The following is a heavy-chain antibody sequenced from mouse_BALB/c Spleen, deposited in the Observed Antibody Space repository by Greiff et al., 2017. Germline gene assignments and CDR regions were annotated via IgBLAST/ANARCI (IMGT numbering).Heavy chain of an antibody. CDR3: ARDSYYGSWFAY. D-gene: IGHD1-2*01. CDR2: IWAGGST. V-gene: IGHV2-9*02. Sequence: VKLQESGPGLVAPSQSLSITCTVSGFSLTSYGVHWVRQPPGKGLEWLGVIWAGGSTNYNSALMSRLSISKDNSKSQVFLKMNSLQTDDTAMYYCARDSYYGSWFAYWGQGTLVTVSA. J-gene: IGHJ3*01. CDR1: GFSLTSYG.